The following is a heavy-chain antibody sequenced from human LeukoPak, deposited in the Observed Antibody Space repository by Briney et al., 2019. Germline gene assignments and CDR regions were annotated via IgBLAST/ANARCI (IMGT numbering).Heavy chain of an antibody. Sequence: GGSLRLFCAASGFTFTNSSMTWVRQAPGKGLEWVSSISSSSSYIYYADSVKGRFTISRDNTKNSLYLQMNSLRAEDTAVYYCARDFPTMTTAGAFDIWGQGTMVTVSS. CDR1: GFTFTNSS. CDR2: ISSSSSYI. J-gene: IGHJ3*02. V-gene: IGHV3-21*01. D-gene: IGHD4-17*01. CDR3: ARDFPTMTTAGAFDI.